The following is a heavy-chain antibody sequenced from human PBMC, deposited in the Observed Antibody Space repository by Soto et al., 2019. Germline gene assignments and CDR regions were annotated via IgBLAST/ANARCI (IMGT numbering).Heavy chain of an antibody. V-gene: IGHV3-23*01. CDR1: GFSFGTYA. CDR3: AKGAARYFDY. CDR2: ISGGIGST. J-gene: IGHJ4*02. Sequence: EVQLLESGGGLVQPGGSLRLSCVASGFSFGTYAMTWVRQVPGKGLEWVSTISGGIGSTFYADSVKGRFTISRDISKKMLFLQMNGLRGEDTGKYYGAKGAARYFDYWGRGTLVTVSS. D-gene: IGHD1-26*01.